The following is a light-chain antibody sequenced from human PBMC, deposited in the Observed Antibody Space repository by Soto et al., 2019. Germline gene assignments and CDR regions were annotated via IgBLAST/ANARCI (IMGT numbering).Light chain of an antibody. CDR1: QSVSSNY. CDR2: GAS. Sequence: DIVLTQSPGTLSLSPGERATLPCRASQSVSSNYLAWYQQRPGQAPRLLIYGASTRATGIPDRFSGSGSGTDFTLTISRLEPEDFAVYYCQQYGSLSWTFGQGTKVEIK. CDR3: QQYGSLSWT. J-gene: IGKJ1*01. V-gene: IGKV3-20*01.